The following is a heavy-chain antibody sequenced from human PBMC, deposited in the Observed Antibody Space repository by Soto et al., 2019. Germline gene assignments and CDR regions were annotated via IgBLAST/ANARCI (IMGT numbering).Heavy chain of an antibody. D-gene: IGHD4-17*01. CDR1: DDSISDSRYY. Sequence: PXGTLALTCSVLDDSISDSRYYGGWIRQSPEKGLEWIGSISHDGHAYYNPPLKSRVTLFADTSRNQFSLKMKSVTVADTALYYCARQVYGDYLGGNWFDPWGQGAPVTVSS. J-gene: IGHJ5*02. CDR2: ISHDGHA. CDR3: ARQVYGDYLGGNWFDP. V-gene: IGHV4-39*01.